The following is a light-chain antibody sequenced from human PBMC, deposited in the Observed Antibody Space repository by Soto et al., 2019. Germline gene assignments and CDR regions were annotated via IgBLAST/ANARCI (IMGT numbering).Light chain of an antibody. V-gene: IGKV1-12*01. Sequence: DIQVTQSPSFVSASVGDRVTITCRSIQDISTWLAWYQQKPGRAPNLLIYTASTLQSGVPSRFSGSGSGTDFTLTISSLQPEDFATYYCQQANRFPYTFGQGTKLEIK. CDR1: QDISTW. J-gene: IGKJ2*01. CDR2: TAS. CDR3: QQANRFPYT.